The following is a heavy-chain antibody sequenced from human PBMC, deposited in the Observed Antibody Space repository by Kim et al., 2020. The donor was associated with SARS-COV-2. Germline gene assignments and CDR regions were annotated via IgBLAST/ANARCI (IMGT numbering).Heavy chain of an antibody. Sequence: ASVKVSCKASGYTFTSYGISWVRQAPGQGLEWMGWISAYNGNTNYAQKLQGRVTMTTDTSTSTAYMELRSLRSDDTAVYYCARDLARSGSYFHLAVDYWGQGTLVTVSS. V-gene: IGHV1-18*01. J-gene: IGHJ4*02. CDR2: ISAYNGNT. CDR1: GYTFTSYG. CDR3: ARDLARSGSYFHLAVDY. D-gene: IGHD1-26*01.